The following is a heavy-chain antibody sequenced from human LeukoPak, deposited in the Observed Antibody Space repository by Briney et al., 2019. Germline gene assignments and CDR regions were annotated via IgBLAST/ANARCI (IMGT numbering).Heavy chain of an antibody. CDR1: GYMFSIND. Sequence: ASVKVSCKTSGYMFSINDMHWVRQAPGQGLEWMGIINPSGGSTSYAQKFQGRVTMTRDMSTSTVYMELSSLRSEDTAVYYCARDHDQGPSSHGISRRVNWFDPWGQGTLVTVSS. V-gene: IGHV1-46*01. CDR3: ARDHDQGPSSHGISRRVNWFDP. D-gene: IGHD6-13*01. CDR2: INPSGGST. J-gene: IGHJ5*02.